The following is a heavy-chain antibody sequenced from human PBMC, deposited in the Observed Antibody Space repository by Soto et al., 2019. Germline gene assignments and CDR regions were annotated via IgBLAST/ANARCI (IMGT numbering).Heavy chain of an antibody. CDR2: IYYSGST. Sequence: PSETLSLTCTVSGGSISSYYWSWIRQPPGKGLEWIGYIYYSGSTNYNPSLKSRVTISVDTSKNQFSLKLSSVTAADTAVYYCAREVEWFGELFSKNYYYGMDVWGQGTTVTVS. V-gene: IGHV4-59*01. D-gene: IGHD3-10*01. CDR3: AREVEWFGELFSKNYYYGMDV. CDR1: GGSISSYY. J-gene: IGHJ6*02.